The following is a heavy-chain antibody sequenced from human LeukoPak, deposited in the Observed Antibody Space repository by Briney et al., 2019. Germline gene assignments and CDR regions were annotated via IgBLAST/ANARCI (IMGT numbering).Heavy chain of an antibody. CDR1: GYTFTGYY. CDR2: INPNSGGT. V-gene: IGHV1-2*02. CDR3: AGEPIAAAGTDDY. Sequence: VASVKVSCKASGYTFTGYYMHWVRQAPGQGLEWMGWINPNSGGTNYAQKFQGRVTMTRDTSISTAYMELSRLRSDDTAVYYCAGEPIAAAGTDDYWGQGTLVTVSS. J-gene: IGHJ4*02. D-gene: IGHD6-13*01.